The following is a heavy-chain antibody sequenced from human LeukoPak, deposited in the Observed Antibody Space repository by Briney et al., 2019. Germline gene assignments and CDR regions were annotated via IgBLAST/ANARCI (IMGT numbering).Heavy chain of an antibody. Sequence: PGGSLRLSCAASGFTFSSYAMSWVRQAPGKGLEWVSVISGSGVSTKYADSVKGRFTISRDNSKNTVYLQMNSLRAEDTAVYYCAKVRSPYSSTWSGLDWGQGTLVTVSS. CDR1: GFTFSSYA. J-gene: IGHJ4*02. V-gene: IGHV3-23*01. CDR2: ISGSGVST. D-gene: IGHD6-13*01. CDR3: AKVRSPYSSTWSGLD.